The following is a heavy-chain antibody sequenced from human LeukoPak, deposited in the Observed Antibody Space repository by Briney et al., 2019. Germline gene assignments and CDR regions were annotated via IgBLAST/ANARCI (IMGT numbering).Heavy chain of an antibody. CDR1: GFTLRSYT. D-gene: IGHD2/OR15-2a*01. CDR2: IRTDGSFE. CDR3: AKERPELRA. J-gene: IGHJ5*02. Sequence: GGSLRLSCAASGFTLRSYTMNWVRQAPGKGLEWVAFIRTDGSFESYADSVKGRFTISRDNSKNTLYLQMNSLRAEDTAVYYCAKERPELRAWGQGTLVTVSS. V-gene: IGHV3-30*02.